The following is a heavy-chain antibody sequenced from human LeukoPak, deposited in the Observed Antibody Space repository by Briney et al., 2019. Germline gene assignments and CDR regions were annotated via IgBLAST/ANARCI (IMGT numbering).Heavy chain of an antibody. Sequence: SETLSLTCTVSGGSISGYYWSWIRQPPGKGLEWIGYIHHSGSTNYNPSLSSRVTISVDTSRNQFSLKLRSVTAADTAVYYCARGRLLRPLEYFDYWGQGTLVTVSS. V-gene: IGHV4-59*08. J-gene: IGHJ4*02. D-gene: IGHD3-22*01. CDR1: GGSISGYY. CDR3: ARGRLLRPLEYFDY. CDR2: IHHSGST.